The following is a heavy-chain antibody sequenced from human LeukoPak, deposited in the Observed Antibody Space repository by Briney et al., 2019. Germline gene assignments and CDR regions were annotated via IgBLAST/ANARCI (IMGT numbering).Heavy chain of an antibody. CDR3: ARDRVSPTLYYYYYMDV. V-gene: IGHV4-61*02. CDR1: GGSISSGSYY. J-gene: IGHJ6*03. CDR2: IYTSGST. Sequence: PSETLSLTCTVSGGSISSGSYYWSWIRQPAGKGLEWIGRIYTSGSTNYNPSLKSRVTISVDTSKNQFPLKLSSVTAADTAVYYCARDRVSPTLYYYYYMDVWGKGTTVTVSS.